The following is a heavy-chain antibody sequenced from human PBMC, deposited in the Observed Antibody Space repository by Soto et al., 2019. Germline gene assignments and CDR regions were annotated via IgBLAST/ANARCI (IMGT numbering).Heavy chain of an antibody. Sequence: GGSLRLSCAASGFTFSSYGMHWVRQAPGKGLEWVAVIWYDGSNKYYADSVKGRFTISRDDSKNTLYLQMNSLRAENTAVYYCARGGAAASLLCPSGDYYYYGMDGWGQGTTVTVSS. CDR3: ARGGAAASLLCPSGDYYYYGMDG. V-gene: IGHV3-33*01. CDR1: GFTFSSYG. CDR2: IWYDGSNK. J-gene: IGHJ6*02. D-gene: IGHD2-2*01.